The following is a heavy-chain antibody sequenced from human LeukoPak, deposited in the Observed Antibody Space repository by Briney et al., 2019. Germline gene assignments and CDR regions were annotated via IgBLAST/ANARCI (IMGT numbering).Heavy chain of an antibody. V-gene: IGHV1-2*04. J-gene: IGHJ4*02. Sequence: GASVKVSCKTSGFTFTGYQMHWVRQAPGQGLEWMGRINPTNGVANYAQKFQGWVSMTRDRSIDTVYMELSRLTSDYTAMYYCARESPLGYCSAGSCYSSHFDYWGQGTLVIVSS. CDR3: ARESPLGYCSAGSCYSSHFDY. D-gene: IGHD2-15*01. CDR1: GFTFTGYQ. CDR2: INPTNGVA.